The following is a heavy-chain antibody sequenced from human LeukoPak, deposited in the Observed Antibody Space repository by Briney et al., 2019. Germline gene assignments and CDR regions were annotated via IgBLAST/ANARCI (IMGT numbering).Heavy chain of an antibody. Sequence: PSETLSLTCNVSGALISSYYWGWIRQPPGKGLEWIGYISYSGGTNYSPSLKSRVTISVDMSKNHFSLRLSSVTAADTAVYYCAKQDRGTGIAAGLDYWGQGTLVTVSS. CDR2: ISYSGGT. V-gene: IGHV4-59*08. J-gene: IGHJ4*02. CDR1: GALISSYY. CDR3: AKQDRGTGIAAGLDY. D-gene: IGHD6-13*01.